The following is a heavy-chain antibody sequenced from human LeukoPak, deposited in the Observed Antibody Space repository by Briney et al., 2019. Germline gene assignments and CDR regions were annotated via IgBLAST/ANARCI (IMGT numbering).Heavy chain of an antibody. CDR1: GYSSSSGYY. V-gene: IGHV4-38-2*02. CDR3: ARERVPAAIDY. CDR2: IYHSGST. D-gene: IGHD2-2*01. J-gene: IGHJ4*02. Sequence: SETLSLTCTVSGYSSSSGYYWGRIRQPPGKGLEWIGSIYHSGSTYYNPSLKSRVTISVDTSKNQFSLKLSSVTAADTAVYYCARERVPAAIDYWGQGTLVTVSS.